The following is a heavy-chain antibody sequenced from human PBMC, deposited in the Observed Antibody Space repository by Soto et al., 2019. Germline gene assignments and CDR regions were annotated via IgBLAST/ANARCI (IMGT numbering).Heavy chain of an antibody. V-gene: IGHV3-23*04. D-gene: IGHD3-10*01. CDR1: GFSFASFA. CDR3: AKGSYLDY. Sequence: DVRLAESGGGLVQPGGSLRLSCTTSGFSFASFAMTWVRQAPGKGLEWVATISGSDGKTYYADSVKGRFSISRDTSRNTLYLQMNSLRADDTAIYYCAKGSYLDYWGQGTRVNVSS. CDR2: ISGSDGKT. J-gene: IGHJ4*02.